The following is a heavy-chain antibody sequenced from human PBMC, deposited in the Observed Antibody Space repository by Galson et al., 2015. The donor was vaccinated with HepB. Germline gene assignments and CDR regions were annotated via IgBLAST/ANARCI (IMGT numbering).Heavy chain of an antibody. D-gene: IGHD3-22*01. CDR3: ATDVMIVVRSFAFDI. J-gene: IGHJ3*02. CDR1: GYTLTELS. Sequence: SVKVSCKVSGYTLTELSMHWVRQAPGKGLEWMGGFDPEDGETIYAQKFQGRVTMTEDTSTDTAYMELSSLRSEDTAVYYCATDVMIVVRSFAFDIWGQGTMVTVSS. CDR2: FDPEDGET. V-gene: IGHV1-24*01.